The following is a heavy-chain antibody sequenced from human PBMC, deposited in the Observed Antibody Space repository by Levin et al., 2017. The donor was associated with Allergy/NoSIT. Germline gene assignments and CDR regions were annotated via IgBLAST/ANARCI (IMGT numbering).Heavy chain of an antibody. J-gene: IGHJ2*01. Sequence: KPSETLSLTCTVSGGSMSSSSYFWAWVRQPPGKGLEWIGMIYYSGTTYYNPSLKSRVTLSVDTSNNHFSLHLTSVTAADTAMYFCARLRRTNYWYFDLWGRGTLVTVSS. D-gene: IGHD2-8*01. CDR2: IYYSGTT. CDR3: ARLRRTNYWYFDL. V-gene: IGHV4-39*02. CDR1: GGSMSSSSYF.